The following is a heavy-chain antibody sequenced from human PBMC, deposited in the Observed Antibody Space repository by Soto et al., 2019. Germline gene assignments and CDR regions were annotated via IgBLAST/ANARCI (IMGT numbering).Heavy chain of an antibody. CDR2: IDPSDSQT. J-gene: IGHJ4*02. D-gene: IGHD2-2*01. CDR1: GYSFAGYW. Sequence: GESLKISCKGSGYSFAGYWITWVRQMPGKGLEWMGRIDPSDSQTYYSPSFRGHVTISAAKSITTVFLQWSSLRASDTAMYYCARDYVLVTPAAQYYFDSWGQGTLVTVSS. CDR3: ARDYVLVTPAAQYYFDS. V-gene: IGHV5-10-1*01.